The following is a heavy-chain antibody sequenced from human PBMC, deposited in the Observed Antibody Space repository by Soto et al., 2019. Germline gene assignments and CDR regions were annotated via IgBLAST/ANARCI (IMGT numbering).Heavy chain of an antibody. CDR1: GYTFTNHG. V-gene: IGHV1-18*04. D-gene: IGHD3-10*01. J-gene: IGHJ6*03. CDR3: ARMVRGSKIDYYYYMDV. CDR2: ISASNGDT. Sequence: QVELVQSGVEVKKPGASVKVSCKASGYTFTNHGLSWVRQAPGQGLEWMGWISASNGDTNYEKKFLGRVTVTTDTSTSTGYMELRSLKSEDTAVYYCARMVRGSKIDYYYYMDVWGKGTTVTVSS.